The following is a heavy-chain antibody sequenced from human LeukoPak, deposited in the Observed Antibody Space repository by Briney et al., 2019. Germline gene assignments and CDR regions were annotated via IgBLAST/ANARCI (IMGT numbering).Heavy chain of an antibody. CDR1: GFTFSSYS. J-gene: IGHJ4*02. D-gene: IGHD6-6*01. Sequence: GGSLRLSCAVSGFTFSSYSMTWVRQAPGKGLEWVSSISSSSGYKYYADSAKGRFTISRDNAKNSLYLQMDSLRAEDAAVYYRARTSGESTAALRAPFDYWGQGTLATVSS. CDR2: ISSSSGYK. CDR3: ARTSGESTAALRAPFDY. V-gene: IGHV3-21*01.